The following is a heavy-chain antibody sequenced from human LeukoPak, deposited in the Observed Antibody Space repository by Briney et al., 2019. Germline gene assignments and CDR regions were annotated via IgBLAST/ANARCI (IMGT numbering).Heavy chain of an antibody. J-gene: IGHJ4*02. CDR2: IKQDGSEK. CDR1: GFAFSSYW. D-gene: IGHD2-15*01. V-gene: IGHV3-7*01. CDR3: ARGYCSGGSCFFDY. Sequence: GGSLSLSCAASGFAFSSYWMSWVRQAPGKGLEWVANIKQDGSEKYYVDSVRGRFTISRDNAKNSLYLQMNSLRAEDTAVYYCARGYCSGGSCFFDYWGQGTLVTVSS.